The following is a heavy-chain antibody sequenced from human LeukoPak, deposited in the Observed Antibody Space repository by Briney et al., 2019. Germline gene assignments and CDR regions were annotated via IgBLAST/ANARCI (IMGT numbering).Heavy chain of an antibody. Sequence: GGSLRLSCAASGFTFTNYWMSWVRQAPGKGLEWVAFIRYDGSNKYYADSVKGRFTISRDNSKNTLYLQMNSLRAEDTAVYYCAKDLGFGESLYDAFDIWGQGTMVTVSS. CDR2: IRYDGSNK. CDR1: GFTFTNYW. J-gene: IGHJ3*02. D-gene: IGHD3-10*01. CDR3: AKDLGFGESLYDAFDI. V-gene: IGHV3-30*02.